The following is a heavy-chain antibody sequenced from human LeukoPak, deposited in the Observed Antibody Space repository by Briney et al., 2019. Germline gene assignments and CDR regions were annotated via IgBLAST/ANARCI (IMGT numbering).Heavy chain of an antibody. Sequence: GGSLRLSCAASGFTFSSYWMSWVRQAPGRGLEGVANIKQDGSEKYYLDSVKGRFTISRDNAKNSLYLQMNSLRVEDTAVYCCARGKGYSDSQGGQGALVTVSS. CDR2: IKQDGSEK. D-gene: IGHD3-16*01. V-gene: IGHV3-7*03. CDR1: GFTFSSYW. CDR3: ARGKGYSDSQ. J-gene: IGHJ4*02.